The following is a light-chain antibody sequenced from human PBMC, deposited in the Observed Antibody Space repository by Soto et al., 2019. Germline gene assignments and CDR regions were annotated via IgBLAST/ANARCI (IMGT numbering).Light chain of an antibody. J-gene: IGKJ1*01. CDR1: QSVSSN. CDR3: QQYGSSPQT. V-gene: IGKV3-20*01. CDR2: GAS. Sequence: ETVMTQSPATLSVSPGERATLSCRASQSVSSNLAWYQQKPGQAPRLLIYGASSRATGIPDRFSGSGSGTDFTLTISRLEPEDFAVYYCQQYGSSPQTFGQGSKVDI.